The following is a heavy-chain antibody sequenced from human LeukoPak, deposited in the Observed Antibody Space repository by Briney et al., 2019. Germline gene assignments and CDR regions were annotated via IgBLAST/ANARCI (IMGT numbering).Heavy chain of an antibody. J-gene: IGHJ4*02. CDR3: ARGITGTTLVYFDY. V-gene: IGHV3-74*01. Sequence: GGSLRLSCAASGFTFTNYWMHWVRQAPGKGLVWVSRINSDGSSTSYADSVKGRFTISRDNAKNTLYLQMNSLRAEDTAVYYCARGITGTTLVYFDYWGQGTLVTVSS. CDR1: GFTFTNYW. D-gene: IGHD1-7*01. CDR2: INSDGSST.